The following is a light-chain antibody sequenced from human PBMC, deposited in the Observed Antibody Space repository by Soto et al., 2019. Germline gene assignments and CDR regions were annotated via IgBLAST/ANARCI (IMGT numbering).Light chain of an antibody. CDR3: CSYAGSRVV. V-gene: IGLV2-23*01. CDR2: EGS. J-gene: IGLJ2*01. Sequence: QSVLTQPAPVSGSPGQSITISCTGTSSDVGSYNLVSWYQQHPGKAPKLMIYEGSKRPSGVSNRFSGSKSGNTASLTISGLQAEDEADYYCCSYAGSRVVFGGGTQLTVL. CDR1: SSDVGSYNL.